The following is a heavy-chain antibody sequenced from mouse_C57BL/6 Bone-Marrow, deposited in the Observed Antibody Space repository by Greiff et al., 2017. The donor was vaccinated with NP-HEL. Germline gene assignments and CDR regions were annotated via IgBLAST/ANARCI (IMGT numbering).Heavy chain of an antibody. Sequence: QVHVKQSGAELARPGASVKMSCKASGYTFTSYTMHWVKQRPGQGLEWIGYINPSSGYTKYNQKFKDKATLTADKSSSTAYMQLSSLTSEDSAVYYCARSRNYYAFDSWGQGTTLTVSS. J-gene: IGHJ2*01. CDR3: ARSRNYYAFDS. CDR2: INPSSGYT. CDR1: GYTFTSYT. V-gene: IGHV1-4*01. D-gene: IGHD1-1*01.